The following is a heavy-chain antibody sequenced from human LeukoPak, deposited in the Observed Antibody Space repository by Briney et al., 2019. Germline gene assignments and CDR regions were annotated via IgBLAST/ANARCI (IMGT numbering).Heavy chain of an antibody. CDR1: GFTFTTYA. V-gene: IGHV3-23*01. CDR3: ARSLRSPRYCIDDTCYFDY. CDR2: IRGLGDKT. J-gene: IGHJ4*02. Sequence: GGSLRLSCAASGFTFTTYAMSWVRQLQGKGLEWVSGIRGLGDKTYYVDSVKGRFTISRDNAKNTQYLQINSLRVEDTAVYYCARSLRSPRYCIDDTCYFDYWGQGTLVTFSS. D-gene: IGHD2-15*01.